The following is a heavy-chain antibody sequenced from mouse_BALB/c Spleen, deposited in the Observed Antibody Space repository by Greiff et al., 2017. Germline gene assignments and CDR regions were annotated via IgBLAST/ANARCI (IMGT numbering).Heavy chain of an antibody. CDR1: GYTFSSYW. V-gene: IGHV1-9*01. Sequence: VQLQQSGAELMKPGASVKISCKATGYTFSSYWIEWVKQRPGHGLEWIGEILPGSGSTNYNEKFKGKATFTADTSSNTAYMQLSSLTSEDSAVYYCARVYYDYDGRTYFGYWGQGTTLTVSS. CDR3: ARVYYDYDGRTYFGY. J-gene: IGHJ2*01. D-gene: IGHD2-4*01. CDR2: ILPGSGST.